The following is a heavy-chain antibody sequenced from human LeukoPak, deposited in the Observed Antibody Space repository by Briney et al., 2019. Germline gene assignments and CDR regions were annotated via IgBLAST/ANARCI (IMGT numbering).Heavy chain of an antibody. Sequence: GASVKVSCKASGYTFTGYYMHWVRQAPGQGLEWMGWINPNSGGTNYAPKFQGRVTLTRDTSISTAYMELTRLTSDNTAVYYCARDTLGVPSWYFDLWGRGTLVTVSS. V-gene: IGHV1-2*02. D-gene: IGHD2/OR15-2a*01. CDR3: ARDTLGVPSWYFDL. J-gene: IGHJ2*01. CDR1: GYTFTGYY. CDR2: INPNSGGT.